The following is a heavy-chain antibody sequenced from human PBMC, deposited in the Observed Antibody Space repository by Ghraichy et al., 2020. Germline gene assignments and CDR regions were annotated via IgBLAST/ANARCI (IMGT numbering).Heavy chain of an antibody. CDR1: GGSISSSSYY. CDR2: IYYSGST. D-gene: IGHD2-8*01. V-gene: IGHV4-39*01. Sequence: SETLSLTCTVSGGSISSSSYYWGWIRQPPGKGLEWIGSIYYSGSTYYNPSLKSRVTISVDTSKNQFSLKLSSVTAADTAVYYCASLNLMVYARGGFDYWGQGTLVTVSS. J-gene: IGHJ4*02. CDR3: ASLNLMVYARGGFDY.